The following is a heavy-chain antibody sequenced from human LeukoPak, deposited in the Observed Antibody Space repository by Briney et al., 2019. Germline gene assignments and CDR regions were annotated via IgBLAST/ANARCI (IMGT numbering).Heavy chain of an antibody. J-gene: IGHJ4*02. CDR1: GFAFSKYW. CDR2: INTDGTVT. Sequence: GGSLRLSCAASGFAFSKYWMLWVRQAPGKGLESVSRINTDGTVTTYADSVKGRFTVSRGNADNTMFLQMNSVRDEDTAVYYCATKQWLAPPPDSWGQGTPVTVSS. D-gene: IGHD6-19*01. CDR3: ATKQWLAPPPDS. V-gene: IGHV3-74*01.